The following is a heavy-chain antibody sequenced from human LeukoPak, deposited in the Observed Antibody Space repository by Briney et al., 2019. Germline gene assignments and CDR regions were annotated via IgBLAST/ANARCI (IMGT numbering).Heavy chain of an antibody. V-gene: IGHV3-30-3*01. J-gene: IGHJ2*01. CDR3: AKVLRQWELLDWYLDL. D-gene: IGHD1-26*01. CDR1: GFSFRGFS. Sequence: GRSLRLSCAASGFSFRGFSMHWVRQAPGKGLEWVAIISYDGSNKYYSDSVRGRFTISRDTSKNTLSLQMDSLKTEDTAVYYCAKVLRQWELLDWYLDLWGRGTLVTVSS. CDR2: ISYDGSNK.